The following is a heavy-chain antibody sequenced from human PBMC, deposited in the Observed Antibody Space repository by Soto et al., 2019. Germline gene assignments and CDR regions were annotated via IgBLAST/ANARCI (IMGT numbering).Heavy chain of an antibody. D-gene: IGHD6-13*01. CDR1: GGTLSSYA. J-gene: IGHJ6*02. Sequence: VKVSCKASGGTLSSYAISWVRQAPGQGLEWMGGIIPIFGTANYAQKFQGRVTITADKSTSTAYMELSSLRSEDTAVYYCARVYSSSWYVPYYYGMDVWGQGTTVTVSS. CDR2: IIPIFGTA. V-gene: IGHV1-69*06. CDR3: ARVYSSSWYVPYYYGMDV.